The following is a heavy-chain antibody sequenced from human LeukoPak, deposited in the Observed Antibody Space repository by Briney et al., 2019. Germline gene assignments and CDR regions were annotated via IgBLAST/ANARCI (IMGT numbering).Heavy chain of an antibody. V-gene: IGHV4-34*09. J-gene: IGHJ4*02. CDR3: ARGVTGYFDY. Sequence: SETLSLTCAVYGGSFSGYYWSWIRQPPGKGLEWIGYIYYSGSTYYNPSLKSRVTISVDTSKNQFSLKLSSVTAADTAVYYCARGVTGYFDYWGQGTLVTVSS. CDR1: GGSFSGYY. CDR2: IYYSGST. D-gene: IGHD2-8*01.